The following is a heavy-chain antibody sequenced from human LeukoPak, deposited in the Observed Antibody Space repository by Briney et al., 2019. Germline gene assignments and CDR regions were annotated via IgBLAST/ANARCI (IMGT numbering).Heavy chain of an antibody. Sequence: PSETLSLTCSVSGGSISSYYWSWIRQPPGKGLEWIGHVYNSGRANHNPSLNSRVSISVDTSRNQLSLILSSVTAADTAVYYCARDMVDRDMVKSLGWFDPWGQGTLVTVSS. CDR3: ARDMVDRDMVKSLGWFDP. CDR2: VYNSGRA. CDR1: GGSISSYY. V-gene: IGHV4-59*12. D-gene: IGHD5-18*01. J-gene: IGHJ5*02.